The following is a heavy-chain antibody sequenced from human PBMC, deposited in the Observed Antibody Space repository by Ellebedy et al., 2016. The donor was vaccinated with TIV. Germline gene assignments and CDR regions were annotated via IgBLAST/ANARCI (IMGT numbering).Heavy chain of an antibody. CDR3: AGDLDV. V-gene: IGHV3-21*01. CDR1: GFTFSSYA. CDR2: IDGSGGFI. J-gene: IGHJ4*02. D-gene: IGHD3-3*01. Sequence: GESLKISCAASGFTFSSYAMNWVRQAPGKGLEWVSYIDGSGGFIKYADSVKGRFTISRDNAESILYLQMNSLRVEDTAMYYCAGDLDVWGQGILVTVSS.